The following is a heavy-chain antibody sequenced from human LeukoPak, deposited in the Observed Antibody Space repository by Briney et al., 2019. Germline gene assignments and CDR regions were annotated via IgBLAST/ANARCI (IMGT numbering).Heavy chain of an antibody. CDR3: AREYAGTTTNWFDP. V-gene: IGHV1-2*02. CDR1: GYTFTGYY. CDR2: INPNSGGT. D-gene: IGHD1-26*01. Sequence: GASVKVSCKASGYTFTGYYMHWVRQAPGQGLEWMGWINPNSGGTNYAQKFLGRVTMTRDTSISIAYMDLSRLRSDDTAVYYCAREYAGTTTNWFDPWGQGTLVTVSS. J-gene: IGHJ5*02.